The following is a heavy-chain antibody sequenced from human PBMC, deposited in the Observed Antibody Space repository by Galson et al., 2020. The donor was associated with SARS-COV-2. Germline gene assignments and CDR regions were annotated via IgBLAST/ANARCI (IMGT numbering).Heavy chain of an antibody. J-gene: IGHJ4*02. V-gene: IGHV4-39*01. CDR1: GDSINSPNFC. D-gene: IGHD3-10*01. CDR3: ARRRGFKDDFDF. Sequence: SETLSLTCTVSGDSINSPNFCGDWIRQPPGKGLEWIGSLCYTGNTYYNASLKSRVTISGDTSKNQFSLRLSSVTATDAAIYYCARRRGFKDDFDFWGQGTLVTVSS. CDR2: LCYTGNT.